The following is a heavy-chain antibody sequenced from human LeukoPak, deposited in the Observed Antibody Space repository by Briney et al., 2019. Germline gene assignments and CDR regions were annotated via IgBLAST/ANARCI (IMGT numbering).Heavy chain of an antibody. CDR3: ARGRCTSTNWFDP. CDR2: IPYDGSNK. Sequence: GGSLRLSCAASGFTFSSYAMHWVRQAPGKGLEWVAVIPYDGSNKYYADSVKGRFTISRDNSKNTLYLQMNSLRTEDTAVYYCARGRCTSTNWFDPWGQGTLVTVSS. J-gene: IGHJ5*02. V-gene: IGHV3-30-3*01. D-gene: IGHD2-15*01. CDR1: GFTFSSYA.